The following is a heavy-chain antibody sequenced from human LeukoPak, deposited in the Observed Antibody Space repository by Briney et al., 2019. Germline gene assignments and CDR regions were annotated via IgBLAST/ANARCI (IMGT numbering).Heavy chain of an antibody. CDR3: ARGRVDSLNLFDP. V-gene: IGHV3-11*04. CDR2: ISNSGSTI. D-gene: IGHD5-12*01. CDR1: GFTFSDYY. J-gene: IGHJ5*02. Sequence: KPGGSLRLSCAASGFTFSDYYMSWVRQAPGKGLEWVSYISNSGSTIYYADSVKGRFTISRDNAKNSLYLQMNSLRAEDTALYYCARGRVDSLNLFDPWGQGTLVPVSS.